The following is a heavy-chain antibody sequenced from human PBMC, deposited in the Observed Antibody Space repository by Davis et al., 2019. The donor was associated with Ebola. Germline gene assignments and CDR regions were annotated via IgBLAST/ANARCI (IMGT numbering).Heavy chain of an antibody. J-gene: IGHJ4*02. CDR1: GFTFSSYA. V-gene: IGHV3-23*01. CDR3: AKINVVVTAMRFDY. D-gene: IGHD2-21*02. Sequence: GESLKISCAASGFTFSSYAMSWVRQAPGKGLEWVSAISGSGGSTYYADSVKGRFTISRDNSKNTLYLQMNSLRAEDTAVYYCAKINVVVTAMRFDYWGQGTLVTVSS. CDR2: ISGSGGST.